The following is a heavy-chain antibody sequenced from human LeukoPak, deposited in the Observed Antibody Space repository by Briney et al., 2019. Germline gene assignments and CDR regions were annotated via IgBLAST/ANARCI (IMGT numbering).Heavy chain of an antibody. D-gene: IGHD3-9*01. Sequence: ASVKVSCKASGGTFSSYAISWVRQAPGLGLEWMGGIIPIFGTANYAQKFQGRVTITADKSTSTAYMELSSLRSEDTAVYYCARDSSDYDILTGYPRFDYWGQGTLVTVSS. CDR1: GGTFSSYA. CDR2: IIPIFGTA. CDR3: ARDSSDYDILTGYPRFDY. V-gene: IGHV1-69*06. J-gene: IGHJ4*02.